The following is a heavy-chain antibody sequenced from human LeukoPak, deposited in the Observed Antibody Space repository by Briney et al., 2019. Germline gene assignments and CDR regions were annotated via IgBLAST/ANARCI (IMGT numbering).Heavy chain of an antibody. Sequence: GASVKVSCKASGYTFTSYDINWVRQATGQGLEWMGWMNPNSGDTAYAQKFQGRVAMTRDTSISTAYMELSSLRSEDTAVYYCARGLGDYYETGDFYYAVPAHWGQGTLVTVSS. D-gene: IGHD2-21*01. CDR3: ARGLGDYYETGDFYYAVPAH. J-gene: IGHJ4*02. V-gene: IGHV1-8*01. CDR2: MNPNSGDT. CDR1: GYTFTSYD.